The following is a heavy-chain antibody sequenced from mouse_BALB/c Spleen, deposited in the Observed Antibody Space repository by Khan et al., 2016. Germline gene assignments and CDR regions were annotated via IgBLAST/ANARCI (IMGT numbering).Heavy chain of an antibody. CDR2: IDPANGNT. CDR3: ARGGKGYWYFDV. D-gene: IGHD1-3*01. Sequence: VQLQQSGAELVKPGASVKLSCTASGFNIKDTYMHWVKQRPEQGLEWIGRIDPANGNTKYDPKFQGKATITADTSSNTAYLQLSSLTSEDTAVSYSARGGKGYWYFDVWGAGTTVTVSS. CDR1: GFNIKDTY. V-gene: IGHV14-3*02. J-gene: IGHJ1*01.